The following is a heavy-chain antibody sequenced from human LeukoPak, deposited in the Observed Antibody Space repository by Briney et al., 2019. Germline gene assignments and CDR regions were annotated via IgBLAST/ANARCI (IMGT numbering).Heavy chain of an antibody. CDR2: LDSSGST. Sequence: SEALSLTCTVSGGSISSRSDYWGWIRRTPGKGLEWIGNLDSSGSTYYNPSLKSRVTISVGTSKNQFSLNLRSVTAADTAIYFCSRSHDYGGLYFYYYMDVWGKGTTVTVSS. J-gene: IGHJ6*03. CDR1: GGSISSRSDY. V-gene: IGHV4-39*01. CDR3: SRSHDYGGLYFYYYMDV. D-gene: IGHD4-23*01.